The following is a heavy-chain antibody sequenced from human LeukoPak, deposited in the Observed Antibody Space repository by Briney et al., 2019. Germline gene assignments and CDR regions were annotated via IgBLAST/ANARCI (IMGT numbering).Heavy chain of an antibody. V-gene: IGHV1-2*02. CDR2: VNPASGGT. Sequence: ASVKVSCKASGYTFTSYDINWVRQAPGQGLEWMGWVNPASGGTNYAQKFEGRVTMTRDTSISTAYMELTALTSDDTAVYYCAGQKDPRPIDYWGQGTLVTVSS. J-gene: IGHJ4*02. CDR1: GYTFTSYD. CDR3: AGQKDPRPIDY.